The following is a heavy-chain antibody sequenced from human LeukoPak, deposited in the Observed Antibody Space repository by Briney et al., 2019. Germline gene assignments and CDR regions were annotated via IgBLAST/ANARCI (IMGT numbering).Heavy chain of an antibody. V-gene: IGHV1-69*05. Sequence: ASVNVSCKASGGTFSSYAISWVRQAPGQGLEWMGGIIPIFGTANYAQKFQGRVTITTDESTSTAYMELSSLRSEDTAVYYCARLYCTNGVCLDYWGQGTLVTVSS. CDR3: ARLYCTNGVCLDY. CDR1: GGTFSSYA. D-gene: IGHD2-8*01. CDR2: IIPIFGTA. J-gene: IGHJ4*02.